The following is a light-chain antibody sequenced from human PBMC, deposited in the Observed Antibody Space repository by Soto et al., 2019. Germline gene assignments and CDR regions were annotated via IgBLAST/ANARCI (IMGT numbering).Light chain of an antibody. Sequence: DIVMTQSPDSLAVSLGERATINCKSSQSVLYSSKNKNYLAWYQQRPGQPPKLLIYWASTRESGVPDRFSGSGSGTDFTLTTTSLQAEDVAVYYCQQYESTPPTFGHGTKLEIK. J-gene: IGKJ2*01. V-gene: IGKV4-1*01. CDR2: WAS. CDR1: QSVLYSSKNKNY. CDR3: QQYESTPPT.